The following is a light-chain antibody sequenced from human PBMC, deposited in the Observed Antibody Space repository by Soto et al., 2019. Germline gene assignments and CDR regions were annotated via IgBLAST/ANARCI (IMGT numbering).Light chain of an antibody. CDR2: YDS. J-gene: IGLJ7*01. Sequence: SSELTQPPSVSVAPGKTARITCGGNNIGSKSVYWYQQKPGQAPVLVIYYDSDRPSGIPERFSGSNSGNTATLTISRVEAGDEADYYCQVWDSSSDHAVFGGGTQLTVL. V-gene: IGLV3-21*04. CDR1: NIGSKS. CDR3: QVWDSSSDHAV.